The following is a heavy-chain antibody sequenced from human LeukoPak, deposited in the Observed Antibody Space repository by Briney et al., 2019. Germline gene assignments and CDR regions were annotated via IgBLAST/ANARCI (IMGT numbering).Heavy chain of an antibody. CDR1: GVSVTSGSYY. Sequence: SETLSLTCTLSGVSVTSGSYYWSWIRQPPGKGLEWIGHIYYRGSTNYNPSLKSRVTISVDTSKIRFSLNLRSVVPADTAVYFCARGDGTSSFDYWGQGALVTVSS. J-gene: IGHJ4*02. D-gene: IGHD6-6*01. CDR3: ARGDGTSSFDY. V-gene: IGHV4-61*01. CDR2: IYYRGST.